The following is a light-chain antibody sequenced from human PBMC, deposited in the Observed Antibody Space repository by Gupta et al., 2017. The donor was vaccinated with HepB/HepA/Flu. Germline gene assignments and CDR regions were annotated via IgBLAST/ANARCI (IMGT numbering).Light chain of an antibody. Sequence: QSVVTQPPSASGTPGQRVTISCSGSSSNIGSNSVNWYQKFPGTAPKLLIYSHTQRPSGVPDRFSGSKSGTSASLAISGLQAEDEADYYCAALDDSLSALVFGGGTTLTVL. CDR2: SHT. CDR3: AALDDSLSALV. V-gene: IGLV1-44*01. CDR1: SSNIGSNS. J-gene: IGLJ3*02.